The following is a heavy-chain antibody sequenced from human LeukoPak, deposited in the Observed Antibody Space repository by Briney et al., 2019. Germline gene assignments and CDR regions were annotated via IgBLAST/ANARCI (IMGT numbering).Heavy chain of an antibody. D-gene: IGHD2-15*01. Sequence: GGSLRLSCAASGFTFSSYGMHWVRQAPGKGLEWVAVISYDGSNKYYADSVRGRFTISRDNSKNTLYLQMNSLRAEDTAVYYCAKDLAAVAVDYWGQGTLVTVSS. CDR3: AKDLAAVAVDY. J-gene: IGHJ4*02. CDR1: GFTFSSYG. CDR2: ISYDGSNK. V-gene: IGHV3-30*18.